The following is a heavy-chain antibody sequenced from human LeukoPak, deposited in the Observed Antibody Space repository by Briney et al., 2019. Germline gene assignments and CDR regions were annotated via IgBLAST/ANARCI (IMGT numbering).Heavy chain of an antibody. CDR3: AQSGSLYFPFDY. Sequence: GGSLRLSCATSGFAFKKYAMYWVRQAPGKGLEWVSGISDNGGSTYHTDSVKGRFTVSRDNSKNTLYLQMDSLRAEDTAVYYCAQSGSLYFPFDYWGQGTLVTVSS. V-gene: IGHV3-23*01. CDR1: GFAFKKYA. D-gene: IGHD1-26*01. CDR2: ISDNGGST. J-gene: IGHJ4*02.